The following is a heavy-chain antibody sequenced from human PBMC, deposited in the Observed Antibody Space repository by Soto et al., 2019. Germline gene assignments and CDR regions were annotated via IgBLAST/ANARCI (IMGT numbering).Heavy chain of an antibody. CDR2: ISYDGSNK. D-gene: IGHD4-17*01. J-gene: IGHJ2*01. V-gene: IGHV3-30-3*01. Sequence: GGSPRLSCAASGFTFSSYAMHWVRQAPGKGLEWVAVISYDGSNKYYADSVKGRFTISRDNSKNTLYLQMNSLKADDTAVYYCTRERWDYGDPKWYFDLWGRGTLVTVSS. CDR3: TRERWDYGDPKWYFDL. CDR1: GFTFSSYA.